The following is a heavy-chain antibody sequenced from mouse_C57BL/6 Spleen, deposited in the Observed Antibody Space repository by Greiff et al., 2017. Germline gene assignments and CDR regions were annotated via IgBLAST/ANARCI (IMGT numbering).Heavy chain of an antibody. V-gene: IGHV1-7*01. J-gene: IGHJ4*01. Sequence: QVQLQQSGAELAKPGASVKLSCKASGYTFTSYWMHWANQRPGQGLEWIGYINPSSGYTKYNQKFKDKATLTADKSSSTAYMQLSSLTYEDSAVYDCARRDEEAMDYWGQGTSVTVSS. CDR2: INPSSGYT. D-gene: IGHD3-3*01. CDR3: ARRDEEAMDY. CDR1: GYTFTSYW.